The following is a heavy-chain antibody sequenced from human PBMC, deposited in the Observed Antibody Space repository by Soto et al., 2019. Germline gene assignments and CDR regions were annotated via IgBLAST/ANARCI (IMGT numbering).Heavy chain of an antibody. CDR3: ARGRGTISGYYPFFDY. CDR1: GGSISSGGYY. J-gene: IGHJ4*02. D-gene: IGHD3-22*01. Sequence: SETLSLTCTVSGGSISSGGYYWSWIRQHPGKGLEWIGYIYYSGSTYYNPSLKSRVTISVDTSKNQFSLKLSSVTAAGTAVYYCARGRGTISGYYPFFDYWGQGTLVTVSS. V-gene: IGHV4-31*03. CDR2: IYYSGST.